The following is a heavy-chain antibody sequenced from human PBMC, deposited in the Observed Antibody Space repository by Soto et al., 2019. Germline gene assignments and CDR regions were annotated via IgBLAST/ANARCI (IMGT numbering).Heavy chain of an antibody. J-gene: IGHJ6*02. CDR2: INHSGST. D-gene: IGHD5-18*01. CDR3: ARGWRYSYGSYYYYGMDV. Sequence: SETLSLTCAVYGGSFSGYYWSWIRQPPGKGLEWIGEINHSGSTNYNPSLKSRVTISVDTSKNQFSLKLSSVTAADTAVYYCARGWRYSYGSYYYYGMDVWGQGTTVTVSS. V-gene: IGHV4-34*01. CDR1: GGSFSGYY.